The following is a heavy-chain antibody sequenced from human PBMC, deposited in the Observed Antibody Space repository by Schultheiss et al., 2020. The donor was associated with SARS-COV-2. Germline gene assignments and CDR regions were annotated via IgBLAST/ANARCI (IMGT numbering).Heavy chain of an antibody. CDR2: IIPIFGTA. CDR3: ARAYSRAGYSYGMGGYYFDY. Sequence: VKVSCKASGGTFSSYAISWVRQAPGQGLEWMGGIIPIFGTANYAQKFQGRVTITADESTSTAYMELSSLRSEDTAVYYCARAYSRAGYSYGMGGYYFDYWGQGTLVTVSS. V-gene: IGHV1-69*13. D-gene: IGHD5-18*01. CDR1: GGTFSSYA. J-gene: IGHJ4*02.